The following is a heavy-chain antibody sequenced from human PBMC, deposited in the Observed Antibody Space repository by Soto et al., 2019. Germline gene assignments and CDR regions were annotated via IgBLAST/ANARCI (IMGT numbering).Heavy chain of an antibody. J-gene: IGHJ4*02. CDR1: GFTFSSYA. CDR2: ISGSGGST. CDR3: AKVLMVRTPSYSNVPFDY. D-gene: IGHD3-10*01. Sequence: GGSLRLSCAASGFTFSSYAMSWVRQAPGKGLEWVSAISGSGGSTYYADSVKGRFTISRDNSKNTLYLQMNSLRAEDTAVYYCAKVLMVRTPSYSNVPFDYWGQGTLVTVSS. V-gene: IGHV3-23*01.